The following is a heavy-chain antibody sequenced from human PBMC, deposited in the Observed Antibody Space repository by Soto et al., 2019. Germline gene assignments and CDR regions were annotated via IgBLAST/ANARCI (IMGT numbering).Heavy chain of an antibody. J-gene: IGHJ4*02. CDR3: AKGRMVYAMFPVLSSDY. D-gene: IGHD2-8*01. CDR2: ISGSGGST. V-gene: IGHV3-23*01. Sequence: GGSLRLSCAASGFTFSSYAMSWVRQAPGKGLEWVSAISGSGGSTYYADSVKGRFTISRDNSKNTLYLQMNSLRAEDTAVYYCAKGRMVYAMFPVLSSDYWGQGTLVTVSS. CDR1: GFTFSSYA.